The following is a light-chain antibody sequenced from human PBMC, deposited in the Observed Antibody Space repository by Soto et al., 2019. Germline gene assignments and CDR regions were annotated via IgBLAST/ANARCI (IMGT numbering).Light chain of an antibody. Sequence: QSALTQPASVSGSPGQSITISCTGTSSDVGGYNYVSWYQQHPGKAPKVMIYEVSNRPSGVSNRFSGSKSGNTASLTISGRQAEDEADYYCSSYTTTSTLWVFGGGTKLTVL. CDR2: EVS. CDR1: SSDVGGYNY. V-gene: IGLV2-14*01. CDR3: SSYTTTSTLWV. J-gene: IGLJ3*02.